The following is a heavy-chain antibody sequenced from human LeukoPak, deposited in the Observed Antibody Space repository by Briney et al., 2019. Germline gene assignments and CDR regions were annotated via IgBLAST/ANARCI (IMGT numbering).Heavy chain of an antibody. CDR1: GFTFADYA. J-gene: IGHJ4*02. Sequence: GRSLRLSCAASGFTFADYAMHWVRQTPGKGLEWVSGISWNSGNIDYADSVKGRFTISRDNAKNTLYLQMNSLRAEDTAVYYCARGSYDFPFDYWGQGTLVTVSS. V-gene: IGHV3-9*01. CDR2: ISWNSGNI. D-gene: IGHD5-12*01. CDR3: ARGSYDFPFDY.